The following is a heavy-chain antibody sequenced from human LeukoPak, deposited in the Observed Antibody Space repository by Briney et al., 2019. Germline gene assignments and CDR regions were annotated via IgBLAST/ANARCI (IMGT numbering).Heavy chain of an antibody. J-gene: IGHJ4*02. D-gene: IGHD1-14*01. CDR2: VKSDGTAT. CDR3: VRKFATGD. Sequence: GGSLRLSCAASGFTFSGFAMSWVRQAQGTGLVWVSSVKSDGTATNYADSVKGRFTISRDNAKNTLYLQMNSLRVEDTAVYYCVRKFATGDWGQGTLVTVSS. V-gene: IGHV3-74*01. CDR1: GFTFSGFA.